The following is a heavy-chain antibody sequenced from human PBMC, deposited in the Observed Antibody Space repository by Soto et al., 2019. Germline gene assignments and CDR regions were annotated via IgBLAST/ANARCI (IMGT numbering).Heavy chain of an antibody. D-gene: IGHD5-12*01. CDR1: GYTFTSYG. V-gene: IGHV1-69*13. J-gene: IGHJ4*02. Sequence: GASVKVSCKASGYTFTSYGISWVRQAPGQGLEWMGGIIPIFGTANYAQKFQGRVTITADESTSTAYMELSSLRSEDTAVYYCARSRDGYLYYFDYWGQGTLVTVSS. CDR2: IIPIFGTA. CDR3: ARSRDGYLYYFDY.